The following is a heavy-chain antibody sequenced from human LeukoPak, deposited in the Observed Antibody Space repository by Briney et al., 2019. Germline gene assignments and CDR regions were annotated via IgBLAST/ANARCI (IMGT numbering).Heavy chain of an antibody. CDR2: INPNSGGT. CDR3: AGPGRTHPPGAFDI. D-gene: IGHD1-1*01. Sequence: ASVKVSCKASGYSFTGYYIHWVRQAPGQGLEWMGWINPNSGGTNYAQRFQGRVTMTRDTSISTAYMELSRLRSDDTAVYYCAGPGRTHPPGAFDIWGQGTMVTVSS. J-gene: IGHJ3*02. CDR1: GYSFTGYY. V-gene: IGHV1-2*02.